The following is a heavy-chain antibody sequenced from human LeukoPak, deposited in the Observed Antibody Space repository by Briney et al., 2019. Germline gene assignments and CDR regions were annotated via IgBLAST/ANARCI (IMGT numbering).Heavy chain of an antibody. CDR2: INAGNGNT. V-gene: IGHV1-3*01. D-gene: IGHD6-6*01. J-gene: IGHJ6*02. Sequence: GASVKVSCKASGYTFTSYAMHWVRQAPGQRLEWMGWINAGNGNTKYSQKFQGRVTITRDTSASTAYMELSSLRSEDTAVYYCARFGYSSSSGEDYYYGVDVWGQGTTVTVSS. CDR1: GYTFTSYA. CDR3: ARFGYSSSSGEDYYYGVDV.